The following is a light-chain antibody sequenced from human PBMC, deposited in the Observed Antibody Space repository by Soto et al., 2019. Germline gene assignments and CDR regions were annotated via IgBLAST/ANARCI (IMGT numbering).Light chain of an antibody. V-gene: IGKV1-39*01. CDR2: AAS. CDR3: QQSFSTPRT. CDR1: QTISNY. Sequence: DIQMTQSPSSLSASIGDKVTITCRASQTISNYLNWYQQRPGKAPNLLIYAASSLQSGVPSRFSASGSGTDFTLTITNLQPEDFGSYFCQQSFSTPRTFGLGTKVEIK. J-gene: IGKJ1*01.